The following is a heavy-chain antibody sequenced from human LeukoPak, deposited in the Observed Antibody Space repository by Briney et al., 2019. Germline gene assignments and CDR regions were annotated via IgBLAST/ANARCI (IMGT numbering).Heavy chain of an antibody. CDR2: IYYSGST. Sequence: SETLSLTSTVSGGSISSHYWSWIRQPPGKGLEWIGYIYYSGSTNYNPSLKSRVTISVDTSKNQFSLKLSSVIAADTAVYYCAREWGSTEYDFWSGYQNNWFDPWGQGTLVTVSS. CDR1: GGSISSHY. CDR3: AREWGSTEYDFWSGYQNNWFDP. J-gene: IGHJ5*02. D-gene: IGHD3-3*01. V-gene: IGHV4-59*11.